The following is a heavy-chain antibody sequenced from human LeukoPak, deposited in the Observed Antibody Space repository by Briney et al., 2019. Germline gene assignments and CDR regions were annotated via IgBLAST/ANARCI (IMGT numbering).Heavy chain of an antibody. V-gene: IGHV3-23*01. CDR1: GFTFSSYA. CDR2: ISGSGGST. J-gene: IGHJ4*02. D-gene: IGHD5-24*01. Sequence: GGSLRLSCAASGFTFSSYAMSWVRQAPGKGLEWVSAISGSGGSTYYADSVKGRFTISRDNSKNTLYLEMTSLRAEDTAVYFCARDPLPDNVWPYFDSWGQGTLVTVSS. CDR3: ARDPLPDNVWPYFDS.